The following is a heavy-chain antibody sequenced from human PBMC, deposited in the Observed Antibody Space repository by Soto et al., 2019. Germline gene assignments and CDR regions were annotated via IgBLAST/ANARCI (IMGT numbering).Heavy chain of an antibody. CDR3: ARGRYGDY. D-gene: IGHD1-1*01. CDR1: GYTFTSYG. CDR2: ISAHNGNT. J-gene: IGHJ4*02. V-gene: IGHV1-18*01. Sequence: QVHLVQSGAEVKKPGASVKFSCKASGYTFTSYGITWVRQAPGQGLEWMGWISAHNGNTDYAQKLHGRLIVTRDTPTSTAYMELWSLRSDDTAVYYCARGRYGDYWGQGALVTVSS.